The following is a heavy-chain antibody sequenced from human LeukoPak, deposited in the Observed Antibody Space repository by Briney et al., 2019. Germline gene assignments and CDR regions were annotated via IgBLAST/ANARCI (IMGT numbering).Heavy chain of an antibody. CDR1: GFTFSSYA. Sequence: QPGESLRLSCAAAGFTFSSYAMSWVRQAPGKGLEWVSVISGSGGSTFYADSVKGRFTLSRDNSKNTLYLQMNSLRAEDTAVYYCATEMSSDGGNSDGYFDNWGQGTLVTVSS. V-gene: IGHV3-23*01. CDR3: ATEMSSDGGNSDGYFDN. D-gene: IGHD4-23*01. J-gene: IGHJ4*01. CDR2: ISGSGGST.